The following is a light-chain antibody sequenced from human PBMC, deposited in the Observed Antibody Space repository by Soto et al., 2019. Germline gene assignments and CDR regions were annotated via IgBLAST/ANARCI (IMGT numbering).Light chain of an antibody. CDR3: SSYTSSSTLVV. CDR1: SSDVGRYKY. J-gene: IGLJ2*01. Sequence: QPVLTQPASVSGSPGQSITISCTGTSSDVGRYKYVSWYQQHPGKAPKLMIYEVNNRPSGVSNRFSGSKSGNTASLTISGLQAEDEADYYCSSYTSSSTLVVFGGGTKLTVL. CDR2: EVN. V-gene: IGLV2-14*01.